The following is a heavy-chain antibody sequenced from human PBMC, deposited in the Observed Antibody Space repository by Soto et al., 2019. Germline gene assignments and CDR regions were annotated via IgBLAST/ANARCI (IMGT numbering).Heavy chain of an antibody. CDR1: GGTFN. CDR2: IIPVIDTA. Sequence: SVKVSCKVSGGTFNIRWVRQAPGQGLEWMGGIIPVIDTANYARKFQGRVVISADRATNIVYMEMMSLTLEDTAVYYCARGSGADAFGIWGQGTMVTVSS. V-gene: IGHV1-69*06. CDR3: ARGSGADAFGI. J-gene: IGHJ3*02. D-gene: IGHD7-27*01.